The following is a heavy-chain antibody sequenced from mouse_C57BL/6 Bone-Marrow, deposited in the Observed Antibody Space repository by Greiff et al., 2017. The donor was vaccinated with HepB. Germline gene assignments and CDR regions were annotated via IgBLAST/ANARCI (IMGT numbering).Heavy chain of an antibody. D-gene: IGHD2-4*01. CDR2: IWRGGST. V-gene: IGHV2-5*01. Sequence: VMLVESGPGLVQPSQSLSITCTVSGFSLTSYGVHWVRQSPGKGLEWLGVIWRGGSTDYNAAFMSRLSITKDNSKSQVFFKMNSLQADDTAIYYCAKNGNDYDVPYYFDYWGQGTTLTVSS. J-gene: IGHJ2*01. CDR1: GFSLTSYG. CDR3: AKNGNDYDVPYYFDY.